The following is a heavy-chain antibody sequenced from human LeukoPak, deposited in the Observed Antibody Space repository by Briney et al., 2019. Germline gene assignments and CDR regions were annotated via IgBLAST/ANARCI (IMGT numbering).Heavy chain of an antibody. CDR1: GVSISTSY. CDR3: RRGTVTTANFDC. CDR2: IHYSGDT. J-gene: IGHJ4*02. Sequence: SDTLSLTCSVSGVSISTSYWSWIRQPPGKGLEWIGYIHYSGDTNYNPSLKSRVTMSADTSKNQFSLTLGSVTAADAAVYYCRRGTVTTANFDCWGQGTLVTVSS. D-gene: IGHD4-17*01. V-gene: IGHV4-59*07.